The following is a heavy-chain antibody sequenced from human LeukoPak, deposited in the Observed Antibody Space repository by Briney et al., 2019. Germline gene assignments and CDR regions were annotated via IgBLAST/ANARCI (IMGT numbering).Heavy chain of an antibody. CDR1: GFIFSNYG. D-gene: IGHD6-13*01. J-gene: IGHJ5*02. V-gene: IGHV1-2*02. CDR3: ARAYSSSWYFWFDP. Sequence: PGGSLRLSCAASGFIFSNYGMHWVRQAPGQGLEWMGWINPNSGGTNYAQKFQGRVTMTRDTSISTAYMELSRLRSDDTAVYYCARAYSSSWYFWFDPWGQGTLVTVSS. CDR2: INPNSGGT.